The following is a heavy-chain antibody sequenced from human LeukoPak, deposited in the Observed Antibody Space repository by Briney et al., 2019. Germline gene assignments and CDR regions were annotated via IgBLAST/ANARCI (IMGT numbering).Heavy chain of an antibody. Sequence: SETLSLTCTVSGGSISSGSYYWSWIRQPAGKGLEWIGRIYASGSTNYNPSLKSRVTISVDTSKNQFSLKLSSVTAADTAVYYCARGGGAVGGWGQGTLVTVSS. J-gene: IGHJ4*02. CDR2: IYASGST. D-gene: IGHD3-16*01. CDR3: ARGGGAVGG. V-gene: IGHV4-61*02. CDR1: GGSISSGSYY.